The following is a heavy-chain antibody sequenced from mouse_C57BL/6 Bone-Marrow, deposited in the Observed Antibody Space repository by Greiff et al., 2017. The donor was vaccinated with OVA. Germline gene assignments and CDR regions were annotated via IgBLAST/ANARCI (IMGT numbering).Heavy chain of an antibody. CDR1: GFTFSDYY. Sequence: EVMLVESGGGLVQPGGSLKLSCAASGFTFSDYYMYWVRQTPEKRLEWVAYISNGGGSTYYPDTVKGRFTISRDNAKNTLYLQMSRLKSEDTAMYYCARHRYYYAMDYWGQGTSVTVSS. V-gene: IGHV5-12*01. CDR3: ARHRYYYAMDY. CDR2: ISNGGGST. J-gene: IGHJ4*01.